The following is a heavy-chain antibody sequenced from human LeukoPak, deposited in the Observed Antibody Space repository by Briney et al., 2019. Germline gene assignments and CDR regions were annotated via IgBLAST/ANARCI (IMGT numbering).Heavy chain of an antibody. J-gene: IGHJ4*02. CDR3: AKASMVRGVKVDY. CDR1: GFTFSSYS. CDR2: ISSSSSYI. V-gene: IGHV3-21*04. Sequence: PGGSLRLSCAASGFTFSSYSMNWVRQAPGKGLEWVSSISSSSSYIYYADSVKGRFTISRDNSKNTLYPQMNSLRAEDTAVYYCAKASMVRGVKVDYWGQGTLVTVSS. D-gene: IGHD3-10*01.